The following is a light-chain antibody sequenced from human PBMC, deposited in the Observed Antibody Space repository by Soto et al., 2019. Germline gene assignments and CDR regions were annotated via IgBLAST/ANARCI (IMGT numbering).Light chain of an antibody. J-gene: IGKJ1*01. Sequence: ESVLTQSPGTLSLSPGERATLSCRASQSVSRSYLAWYQQKPGQAPRLLIYGASSRATGIPDRFSGSGSGTDFTLTISRLEPEDFAVYYCQQYGTSLGTFGQGTRWIS. CDR3: QQYGTSLGT. V-gene: IGKV3-20*01. CDR2: GAS. CDR1: QSVSRSY.